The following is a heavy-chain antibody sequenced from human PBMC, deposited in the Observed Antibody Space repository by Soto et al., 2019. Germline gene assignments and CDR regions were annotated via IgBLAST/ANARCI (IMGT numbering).Heavy chain of an antibody. Sequence: SETLSLTCTVSGASISNSYWSWIRQPPGKRLEWIGHIYYSGTTNYNPSLESRVTISVDTSKNQFSLKLTSVTAADTAVYYCARDKITGLFDYWGQGTLVTVSS. D-gene: IGHD2-8*02. V-gene: IGHV4-59*12. CDR1: GASISNSY. CDR2: IYYSGTT. J-gene: IGHJ4*02. CDR3: ARDKITGLFDY.